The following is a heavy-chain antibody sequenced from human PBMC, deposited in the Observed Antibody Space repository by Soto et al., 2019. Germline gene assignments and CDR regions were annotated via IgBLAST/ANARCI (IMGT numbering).Heavy chain of an antibody. CDR1: GGSISSYY. CDR3: ARLGCSSTSCYRWYFDL. J-gene: IGHJ2*01. Sequence: QVQLQESGPGLVKPSETLSLTCTVSGGSISSYYWSWIRQPPGKGLEWIGYIYYSGSTNYNPSLKSRVTISVDTSKNQFSLKLSSVTAADTAVYYCARLGCSSTSCYRWYFDLWGRGTLVTVSS. D-gene: IGHD2-2*01. V-gene: IGHV4-59*08. CDR2: IYYSGST.